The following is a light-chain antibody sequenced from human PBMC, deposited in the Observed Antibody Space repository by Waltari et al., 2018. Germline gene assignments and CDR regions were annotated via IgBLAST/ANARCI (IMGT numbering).Light chain of an antibody. Sequence: QSALTQPRPVSGSPGQSVTISCTGTNSDVGGYLYDSWYQRRPGQAPKVLIYDVTYRASGVPNRFSGSKSGNTASLTISGLRPDDEADYFCCSYADGNTYLFGSGTYVTVL. V-gene: IGLV2-11*01. CDR1: NSDVGGYLY. CDR3: CSYADGNTYL. CDR2: DVT. J-gene: IGLJ1*01.